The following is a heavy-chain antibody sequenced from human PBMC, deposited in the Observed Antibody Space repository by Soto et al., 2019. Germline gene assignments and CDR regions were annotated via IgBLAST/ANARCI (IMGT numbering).Heavy chain of an antibody. CDR1: GYTFSAYY. CDR2: INPSNEIT. J-gene: IGHJ4*02. D-gene: IGHD1-26*01. Sequence: ASVKVSCKTSGYTFSAYYVHWARRAPGRGFQWLGWINPSNEITTFSEFFQGRITMTRATSTNTVQMELNRLKSDDPAVYYCRRGGWGDSPIDYWGQGTQVTVSS. V-gene: IGHV1-2*02. CDR3: RRGGWGDSPIDY.